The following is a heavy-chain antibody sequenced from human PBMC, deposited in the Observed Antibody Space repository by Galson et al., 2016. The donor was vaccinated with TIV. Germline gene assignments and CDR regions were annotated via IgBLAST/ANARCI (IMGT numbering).Heavy chain of an antibody. CDR1: GFTFGHYA. V-gene: IGHV3-49*03. D-gene: IGHD1-1*01. CDR2: ITSKTYGATT. J-gene: IGHJ3*02. CDR3: TRTAMGSTRNAFYI. Sequence: SLRLSCAASGFTFGHYAVNWFRQAPGKGLEWVGFITSKTYGATTEYAASVKGRFTISRDDSRNIADLQMNSLKTEDTAAYYCTRTAMGSTRNAFYIWGQGTVVTVSS.